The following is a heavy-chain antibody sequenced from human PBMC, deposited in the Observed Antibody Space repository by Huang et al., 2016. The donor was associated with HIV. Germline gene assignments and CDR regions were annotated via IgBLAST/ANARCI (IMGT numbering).Heavy chain of an antibody. CDR2: IKPNSGGT. D-gene: IGHD5-12*01. CDR1: GFFLSAFY. V-gene: IGHV1-2*02. CDR3: ARDFYRFLVAPGES. J-gene: IGHJ4*02. Sequence: QVQLVQSGAEVQKPGASVKVSCKASGFFLSAFYMHWVRQGPGQGLEWMGWIKPNSGGTHSAQKFQGRLTMTRDTSISTIYMELSSLRSDDTAVYYCARDFYRFLVAPGESWGQGTLVTVSS.